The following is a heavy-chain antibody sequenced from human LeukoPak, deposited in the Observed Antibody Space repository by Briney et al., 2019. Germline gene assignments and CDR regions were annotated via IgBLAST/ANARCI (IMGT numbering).Heavy chain of an antibody. D-gene: IGHD2/OR15-2a*01. V-gene: IGHV3-66*02. J-gene: IGHJ4*02. CDR2: IYSGGST. CDR1: GFTFSSYA. CDR3: ARFSIQVGPDY. Sequence: GGSLRLSCAASGFTFSSYAMSWVRQAPGKGLEWVSVIYSGGSTYYADSVKGRFTISRDNSENTLYLQMNSLRAEDTAVYYCARFSIQVGPDYWGQGTLVTVSS.